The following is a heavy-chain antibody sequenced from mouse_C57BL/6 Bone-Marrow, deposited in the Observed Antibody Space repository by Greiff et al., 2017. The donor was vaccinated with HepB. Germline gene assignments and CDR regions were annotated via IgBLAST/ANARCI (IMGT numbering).Heavy chain of an antibody. Sequence: EVKLVESGGGLVQPGGSLKLSCAASGFTFSDYYMYWVRQTPEKRLEWVAYISNGGGSTYYPDTVKGRFTISRDNAKNTLYLQMSRLKSEDTAMYYCARGTVVADYYAMDYWGQGTSVTVSS. D-gene: IGHD1-1*01. CDR1: GFTFSDYY. J-gene: IGHJ4*01. V-gene: IGHV5-12*01. CDR3: ARGTVVADYYAMDY. CDR2: ISNGGGST.